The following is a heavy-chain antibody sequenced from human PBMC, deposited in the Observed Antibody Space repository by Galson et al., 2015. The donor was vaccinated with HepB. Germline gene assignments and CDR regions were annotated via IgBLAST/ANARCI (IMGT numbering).Heavy chain of an antibody. D-gene: IGHD3-10*01. CDR1: GYTLTELS. J-gene: IGHJ6*03. Sequence: SVKVSCKVSGYTLTELSMHWVRQAPGKGLEWMGGFDPEDGETIYAQKFQGRVTMTRNTSISTAYMELSSLRSEDTAVYYCARGNASRYGWWFRELFPNYYYYMDVWGKGTTVTVSS. CDR3: ARGNASRYGWWFRELFPNYYYYMDV. CDR2: FDPEDGET. V-gene: IGHV1-24*01.